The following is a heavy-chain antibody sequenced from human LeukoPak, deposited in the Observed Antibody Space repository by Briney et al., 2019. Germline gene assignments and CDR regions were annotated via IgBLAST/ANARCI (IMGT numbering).Heavy chain of an antibody. CDR2: INHSGST. J-gene: IGHJ5*02. CDR1: GGSFSGYY. Sequence: SETLSLTCAVYGGSFSGYYWSWIRQPPGKGLEWIGEINHSGSTNYNPSLKSRVTISVYTSKNQFSLKLSSVTAADTAVYYCARQVLGRSGDWFDPWGQGTLVTVSS. V-gene: IGHV4-34*01. D-gene: IGHD2-15*01. CDR3: ARQVLGRSGDWFDP.